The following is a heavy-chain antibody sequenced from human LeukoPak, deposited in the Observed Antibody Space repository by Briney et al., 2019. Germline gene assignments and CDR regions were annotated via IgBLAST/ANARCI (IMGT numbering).Heavy chain of an antibody. J-gene: IGHJ6*03. Sequence: ASVKVSCKASGYTFTGYYMHWVRQAPGQGLEWMGWINPNSGGTNYAQKFQGRVTMTRDTSISTAYMELSRLRSDDTAVYYCASTVTTGHYYYYMDVWGKGTTVTISS. CDR3: ASTVTTGHYYYYMDV. V-gene: IGHV1-2*02. CDR2: INPNSGGT. CDR1: GYTFTGYY. D-gene: IGHD4-17*01.